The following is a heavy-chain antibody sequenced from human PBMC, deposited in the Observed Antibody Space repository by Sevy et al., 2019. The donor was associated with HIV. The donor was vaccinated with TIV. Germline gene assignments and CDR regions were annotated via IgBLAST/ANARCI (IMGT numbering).Heavy chain of an antibody. CDR1: GFTFSNAW. CDR2: IKSKTDGGTT. D-gene: IGHD3-10*01. CDR3: TTVRDYYGSGRSYYYYYGMDV. J-gene: IGHJ6*02. Sequence: GGSLRLSCAASGFTFSNAWMSWVRQAPGKGLEWVGRIKSKTDGGTTDYAAPVKGRFTISRDDSKNTLYLQTNSLKTEDTAVYYCTTVRDYYGSGRSYYYYYGMDVWGQGTTVTVSS. V-gene: IGHV3-15*01.